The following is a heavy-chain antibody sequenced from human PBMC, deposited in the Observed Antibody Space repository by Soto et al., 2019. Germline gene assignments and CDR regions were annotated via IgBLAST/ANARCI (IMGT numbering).Heavy chain of an antibody. CDR1: GGSISSYY. D-gene: IGHD6-13*01. V-gene: IGHV4-59*01. CDR3: ARAPPGQQLEGNFDY. Sequence: PSETLSLTCTVSGGSISSYYWSWIRQPPGKGLEWIGYIYYSGSTNYNPSLKSRVTISVDTSKNQFSLKLSSVTAADTAVYYCARAPPGQQLEGNFDYWGQGTLVTVSS. J-gene: IGHJ4*02. CDR2: IYYSGST.